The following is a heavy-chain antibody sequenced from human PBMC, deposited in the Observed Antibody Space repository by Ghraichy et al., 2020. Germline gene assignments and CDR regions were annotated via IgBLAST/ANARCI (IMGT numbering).Heavy chain of an antibody. Sequence: GGSLRLSCVGSGFTFSSYSMNWVRQSLGKGLEWVSYITSSSRFISYADSVKGRFTISRDNAQNSLYLEMNSLRDEDTAVYYCARPSSVVRFCYYVGMDVWGQGTTVTVSS. J-gene: IGHJ6*02. D-gene: IGHD3-22*01. CDR3: ARPSSVVRFCYYVGMDV. CDR1: GFTFSSYS. CDR2: ITSSSRFI. V-gene: IGHV3-48*02.